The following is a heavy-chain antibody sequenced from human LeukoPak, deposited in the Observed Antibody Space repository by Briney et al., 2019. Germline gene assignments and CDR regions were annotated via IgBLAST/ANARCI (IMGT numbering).Heavy chain of an antibody. CDR3: AGADGSGSYQPIDY. D-gene: IGHD3-10*01. V-gene: IGHV4-4*07. J-gene: IGHJ4*02. Sequence: PSETLSLTCTVSGGSISGYYWSWIRQPAGKGLEWIGRIYTSGSTNYNPSLKSRVTMSVDTSKNQFSLKLSSVTAADTAVYYCAGADGSGSYQPIDYWGQGTLVTVSS. CDR2: IYTSGST. CDR1: GGSISGYY.